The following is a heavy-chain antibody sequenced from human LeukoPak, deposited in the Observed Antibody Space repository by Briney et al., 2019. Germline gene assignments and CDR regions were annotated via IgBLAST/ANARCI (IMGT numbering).Heavy chain of an antibody. Sequence: SETLTLTCTVSGGSISSGGYYWSWIRQPPGKGLEWIGYIYYTGRTNYNPSLKSRVIISVDMSKNQFSLKLSSVTAADTAVYYCARAYVDYGSGWDLSRWFDPWGQGTLVTVSS. CDR2: IYYTGRT. V-gene: IGHV4-61*08. CDR1: GGSISSGGYY. CDR3: ARAYVDYGSGWDLSRWFDP. J-gene: IGHJ5*02. D-gene: IGHD6-19*01.